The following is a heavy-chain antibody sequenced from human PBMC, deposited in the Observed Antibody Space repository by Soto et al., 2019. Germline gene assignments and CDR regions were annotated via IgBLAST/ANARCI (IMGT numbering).Heavy chain of an antibody. CDR1: GGSISSYY. Sequence: SETLSLTCTVSGGSISSYYWSWIRQPPGKGLEWIGYIYYSGSTNYNPSLKSRVTISVDTSKNQFSLKLSSVTAADTAVYYCARDIPREGGWPYYFDYWGQGTLVTVSS. D-gene: IGHD6-19*01. J-gene: IGHJ4*02. V-gene: IGHV4-59*01. CDR3: ARDIPREGGWPYYFDY. CDR2: IYYSGST.